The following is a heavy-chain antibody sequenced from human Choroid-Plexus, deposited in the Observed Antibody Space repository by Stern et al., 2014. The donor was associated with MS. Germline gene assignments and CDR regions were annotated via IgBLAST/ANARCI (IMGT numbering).Heavy chain of an antibody. CDR1: GYIFTGYY. J-gene: IGHJ6*02. CDR2: INPNTGGQ. V-gene: IGHV1-2*02. CDR3: ARDQRGITIFGVVTDYYYLGMDV. D-gene: IGHD3-3*01. Sequence: QDQLVQSGAEVKKLGASVKVSCKTSGYIFTGYYIHWVRQAPGQGLEWMAWINPNTGGQKYAQKYQGRVTMSRDTSISTAYVELSSLTSDDTAVYYCARDQRGITIFGVVTDYYYLGMDVWGQGTTVTVSS.